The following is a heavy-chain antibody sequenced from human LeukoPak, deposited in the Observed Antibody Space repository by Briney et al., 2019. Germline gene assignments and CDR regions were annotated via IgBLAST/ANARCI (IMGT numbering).Heavy chain of an antibody. D-gene: IGHD6-19*01. CDR3: ARWSSFYGMDV. CDR1: GGWGGDYY. V-gene: IGHV4-30-4*01. Sequence: SETLSLTCTVSGGWGGDYYWSWIRQPPGKGLEWIGYIYNGNTFYTPSLKSRVTISFDASKNQFSLKLTSVTAADTAVYYCARWSSFYGMDVWGQGTTVTVSS. CDR2: IYNGNT. J-gene: IGHJ6*02.